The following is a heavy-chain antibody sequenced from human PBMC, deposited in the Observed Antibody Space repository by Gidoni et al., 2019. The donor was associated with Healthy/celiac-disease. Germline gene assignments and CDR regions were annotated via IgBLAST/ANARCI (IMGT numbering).Heavy chain of an antibody. CDR1: GFTFSGSA. J-gene: IGHJ3*02. D-gene: IGHD3-22*01. Sequence: EVQLVESGGGLVQPGGSLKLSCAASGFTFSGSAMHWVRQASGKGLEWVGRIRSKANSYATAYAASVKGRFTISRDDSKNTAYLQMNSLKTEDTAVYYCTSDTYYYDSSGYHGAFDIWGQGTMVTVSS. V-gene: IGHV3-73*02. CDR3: TSDTYYYDSSGYHGAFDI. CDR2: IRSKANSYAT.